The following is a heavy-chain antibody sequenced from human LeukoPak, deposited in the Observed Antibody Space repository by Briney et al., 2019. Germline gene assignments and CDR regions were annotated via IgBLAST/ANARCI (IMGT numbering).Heavy chain of an antibody. CDR3: ARDFWDYGGNLHHFDY. D-gene: IGHD4-23*01. J-gene: IGHJ4*02. CDR1: GFTFSSYS. V-gene: IGHV3-48*04. CDR2: ISSSGSTI. Sequence: PGGSLRLSCAASGFTFSSYSFSWVRQAPGKGLEWVSYISSSGSTIYYADSVKGRFTISRDNAKNSLYLQMNSLRAEDTAVYYCARDFWDYGGNLHHFDYWGQGTLVTVSS.